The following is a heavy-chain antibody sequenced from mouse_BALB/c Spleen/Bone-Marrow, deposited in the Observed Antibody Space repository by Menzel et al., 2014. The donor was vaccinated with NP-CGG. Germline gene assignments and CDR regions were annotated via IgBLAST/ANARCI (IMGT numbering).Heavy chain of an antibody. D-gene: IGHD2-4*01. V-gene: IGHV5-9-3*01. CDR2: ISSGGSYT. J-gene: IGHJ3*01. CDR1: GFTFSSYA. CDR3: ARHDYAY. Sequence: EVKLVESGGGLVKPGGSLELSCAASGFTFSSYAMSWVRQTPEKRLEWVATISSGGSYTYYPDSVKGRFTISRDNAKNTLYLQMSSLRSEDTAMYYCARHDYAYWGQGTLVTVSA.